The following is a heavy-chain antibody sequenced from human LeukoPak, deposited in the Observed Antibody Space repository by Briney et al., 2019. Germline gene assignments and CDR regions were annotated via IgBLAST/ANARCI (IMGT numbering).Heavy chain of an antibody. V-gene: IGHV4-61*02. CDR2: IYTSGST. Sequence: SETLSLTCTVSGGSISSGSYYWSWIRQPAGKGLEWIGRIYTSGSTNYNPSLESRVTISVDTSKNQFSVKLSSVTAADTAVYYCARGFGVVIIEGFVAFDTWGQGTMVTVSS. J-gene: IGHJ3*02. CDR3: ARGFGVVIIEGFVAFDT. CDR1: GGSISSGSYY. D-gene: IGHD3-3*01.